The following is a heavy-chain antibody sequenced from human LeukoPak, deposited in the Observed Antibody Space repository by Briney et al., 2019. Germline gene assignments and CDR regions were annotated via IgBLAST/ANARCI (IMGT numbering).Heavy chain of an antibody. J-gene: IGHJ4*02. CDR3: ARLFGYSYGYLY. D-gene: IGHD5-18*01. V-gene: IGHV3-7*01. CDR1: GFIFSNYW. CDR2: IKQDGSEK. Sequence: GGSLRLSCAASGFIFSNYWMSWVRQAPGKGLEWVANIKQDGSEKYYIDSVKGRFTISRDNAKNSLYLQMNSLRAEDTAVYYCARLFGYSYGYLYWGQGTLVTVS.